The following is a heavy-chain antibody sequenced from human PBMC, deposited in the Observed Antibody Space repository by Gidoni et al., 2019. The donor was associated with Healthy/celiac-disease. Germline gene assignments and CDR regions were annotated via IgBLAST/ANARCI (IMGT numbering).Heavy chain of an antibody. Sequence: QVQLQESGPGLVKPSGTLSLTCAVSGGSISSSNWWSWVRQPPGKGLEWIGDIYPSGSTTYNPSLKSRVTISVDKSKNQFSLKLSSVTAADTAVYYCARETGIVGDTYGMDVWGQGTTVTVSS. CDR2: IYPSGST. CDR1: GGSISSSNW. D-gene: IGHD1-26*01. J-gene: IGHJ6*02. V-gene: IGHV4-4*02. CDR3: ARETGIVGDTYGMDV.